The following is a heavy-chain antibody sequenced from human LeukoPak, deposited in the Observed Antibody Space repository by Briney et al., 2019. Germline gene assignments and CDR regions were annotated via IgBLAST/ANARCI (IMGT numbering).Heavy chain of an antibody. D-gene: IGHD3-3*01. CDR2: IYYSGNT. CDR1: GGSISTSNSY. V-gene: IGHV4-39*01. J-gene: IGHJ4*02. Sequence: PSETLSLTCAVSGGSISTSNSYWGWIRRPPGKGLEWVGSIYYSGNTYYNPSLKSRVTISVDTSKNQFSLILTSVTAADTAVYYCARQTGAGLFILPGGQGTLVTVSS. CDR3: ARQTGAGLFILP.